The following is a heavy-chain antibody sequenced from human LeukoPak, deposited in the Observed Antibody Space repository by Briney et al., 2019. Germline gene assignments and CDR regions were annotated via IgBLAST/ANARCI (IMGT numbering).Heavy chain of an antibody. Sequence: ETLSLTCTVSGGSISSYYRSWIRQPPGKGLEWIGYIYYSGSTNYNPSLKSRVTISVDTSKNQFSLKLSSVTAADTAVYYCARGPDYYDSSGYYPNWFDPWGQGTLVTVSS. V-gene: IGHV4-59*01. J-gene: IGHJ5*02. CDR1: GGSISSYY. CDR3: ARGPDYYDSSGYYPNWFDP. D-gene: IGHD3-22*01. CDR2: IYYSGST.